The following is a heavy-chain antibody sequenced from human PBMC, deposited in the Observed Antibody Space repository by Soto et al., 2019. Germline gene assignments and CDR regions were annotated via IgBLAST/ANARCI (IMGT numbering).Heavy chain of an antibody. V-gene: IGHV1-2*02. Sequence: ASVKVSCNASGYTFTGYYMHWVRQAPGQGLELMGWINPNSGGTNYAQKFQGRVTMTRDTSISTAYMELSRLRSDDTAVYYCARDLYSSSSNWFDPWGQGTLVTVSS. J-gene: IGHJ5*02. CDR3: ARDLYSSSSNWFDP. CDR1: GYTFTGYY. CDR2: INPNSGGT. D-gene: IGHD6-6*01.